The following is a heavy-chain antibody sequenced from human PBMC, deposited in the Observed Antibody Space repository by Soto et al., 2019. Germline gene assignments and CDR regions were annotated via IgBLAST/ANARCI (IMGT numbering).Heavy chain of an antibody. D-gene: IGHD2-15*01. CDR3: ARSSAWSLEY. CDR1: GFTFSSHW. V-gene: IGHV3-74*01. Sequence: GGSLRLSWAASGFTFSSHWMHWVGQGPGKGPVWVSRISSDGSSTSYADSVKGRFTISRDNAKDTLYLQINSLRADVTSVYYCARSSAWSLEYWGQGTLVTVSS. CDR2: ISSDGSST. J-gene: IGHJ4*02.